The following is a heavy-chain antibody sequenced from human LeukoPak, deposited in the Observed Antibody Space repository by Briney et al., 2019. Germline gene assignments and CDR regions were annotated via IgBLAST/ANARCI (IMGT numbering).Heavy chain of an antibody. D-gene: IGHD2-15*01. CDR3: ARGLLHVHCSGGSCYFYNWFDP. Sequence: SETLSLTCAVYGVSFSGYYWSWIRQPPGKGLEWIGEINHSGSTNYNPSHKSRVTISVDTSKNQFSLKLSSVTAADTAVYYCARGLLHVHCSGGSCYFYNWFDPWGQGTLVTVSS. J-gene: IGHJ5*02. V-gene: IGHV4-34*01. CDR2: INHSGST. CDR1: GVSFSGYY.